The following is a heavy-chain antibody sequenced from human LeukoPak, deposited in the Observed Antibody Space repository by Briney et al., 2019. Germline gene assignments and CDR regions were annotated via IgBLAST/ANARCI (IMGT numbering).Heavy chain of an antibody. J-gene: IGHJ4*02. Sequence: ASVKVSCKASGYTFTGYYIHWVRQAPGQGLEYMGWMNPNTGDTVYAQKFQGRVTMTRDTSIGTAYMELSGLRSDDTAVYYCAKVIEGAVAFDFWGQGTLVTVSS. V-gene: IGHV1-2*02. CDR1: GYTFTGYY. CDR2: MNPNTGDT. CDR3: AKVIEGAVAFDF. D-gene: IGHD6-19*01.